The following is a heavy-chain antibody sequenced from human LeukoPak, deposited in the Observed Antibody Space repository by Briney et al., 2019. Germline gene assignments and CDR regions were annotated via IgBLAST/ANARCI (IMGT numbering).Heavy chain of an antibody. CDR3: AKDTSIGKYCTNGVCSPFDY. V-gene: IGHV3-23*01. D-gene: IGHD2-8*01. CDR1: GFTFSSYA. Sequence: PGGSLRLSCAGSGFTFSSYAMSWVRQAPGQGVEWVSVISDSGDYTSYADSVRGRFTISRDNSRNTLYLQMISLRPEDTAVYYCAKDTSIGKYCTNGVCSPFDYWGQGTLVTASS. J-gene: IGHJ4*02. CDR2: ISDSGDYT.